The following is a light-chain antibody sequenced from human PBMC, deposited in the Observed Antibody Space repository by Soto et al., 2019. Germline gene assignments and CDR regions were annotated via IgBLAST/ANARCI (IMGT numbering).Light chain of an antibody. Sequence: DIQLTQSPSFLSASVGDRVTITCRASQGISDYLAWYQQKPGKAPKLLIYAASTLQSGVPSRFSGSGSGSEFTLTVSSPQPEDFATYYCQQLNTYPPLTFGGGTNVEIK. J-gene: IGKJ4*01. CDR2: AAS. CDR3: QQLNTYPPLT. V-gene: IGKV1-9*01. CDR1: QGISDY.